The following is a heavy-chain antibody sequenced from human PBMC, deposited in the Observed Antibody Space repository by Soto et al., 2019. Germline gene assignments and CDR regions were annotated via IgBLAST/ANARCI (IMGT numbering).Heavy chain of an antibody. V-gene: IGHV4-39*01. CDR3: ARQPTTGDTDLWFDP. CDR1: GGSISTSRSY. D-gene: IGHD2-21*01. Sequence: QLQLLESGPGLVKASETLSLTCNVSGGSISTSRSYWAWIRQPPGKGLEWLANIFYSGSTYYNPSRASRVTVSVDTSKNEFSMKLRSVTAADKAVYYCARQPTTGDTDLWFDPWGQGTLVTVSS. CDR2: IFYSGST. J-gene: IGHJ5*02.